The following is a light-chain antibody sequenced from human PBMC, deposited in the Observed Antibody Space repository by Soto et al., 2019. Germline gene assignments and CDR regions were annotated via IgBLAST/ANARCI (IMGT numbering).Light chain of an antibody. V-gene: IGKV1-33*01. Sequence: DIQMTQSPSSLSASVVDTVTITCRASQIISTYLTWYQQKPGKAPKLLIYAAYNLEAGVPSRFRGSGSGTDFTFTISRLQPEDIATYYCQQYENLPTFGQGTRLEIK. CDR3: QQYENLPT. J-gene: IGKJ5*01. CDR1: QIISTY. CDR2: AAY.